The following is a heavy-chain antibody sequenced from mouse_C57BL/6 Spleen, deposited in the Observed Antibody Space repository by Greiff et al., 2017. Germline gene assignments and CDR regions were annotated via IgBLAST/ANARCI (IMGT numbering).Heavy chain of an antibody. CDR3: SFYSNYGAWFAY. CDR2: IDPANGNT. D-gene: IGHD2-5*01. V-gene: IGHV14-3*01. J-gene: IGHJ3*01. CDR1: GFNIKNTY. Sequence: EVQLQQSVAELVRPGASVKLSCTASGFNIKNTYMHWVKQRPEQGLEWIGRIDPANGNTKYAPKFQGKATITADTSSNTSYLHLRSLTSEATAIYFCSFYSNYGAWFAYWGQGTLVTVSA.